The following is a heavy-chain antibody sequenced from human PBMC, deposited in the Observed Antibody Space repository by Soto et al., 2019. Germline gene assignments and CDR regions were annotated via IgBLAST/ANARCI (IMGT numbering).Heavy chain of an antibody. CDR1: GFTFSSYG. D-gene: IGHD4-17*01. CDR3: ARASTSVTLPCYFDY. Sequence: QVQLVESGGGVVQPGRSLRLSCAASGFTFSSYGMHWVRQAPGKGLGWVAVIWYDGSNKYYADSVKGRFTISRDNSKNTLYLQMNSLRAEDTAVYYCARASTSVTLPCYFDYWGQGTLVTVSS. CDR2: IWYDGSNK. J-gene: IGHJ4*02. V-gene: IGHV3-33*01.